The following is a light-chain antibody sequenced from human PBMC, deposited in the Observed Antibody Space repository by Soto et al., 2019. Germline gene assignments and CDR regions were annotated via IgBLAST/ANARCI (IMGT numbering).Light chain of an antibody. CDR2: LNSDGSH. V-gene: IGLV4-69*01. Sequence: QPVLTQSPSASASLGASVKLTCTLSSGHSSYAIAWHQQQPEKGPRYLMKLNSDGSHSKGDGIPDRFSGSSYGAERYLTISSLRSEDEADYYCQTWGTGIQNVVFGGGTQLTV. J-gene: IGLJ2*01. CDR1: SGHSSYA. CDR3: QTWGTGIQNVV.